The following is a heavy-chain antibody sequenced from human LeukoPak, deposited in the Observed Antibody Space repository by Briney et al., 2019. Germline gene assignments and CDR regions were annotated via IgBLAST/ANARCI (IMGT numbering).Heavy chain of an antibody. J-gene: IGHJ5*02. CDR2: INHSGSN. V-gene: IGHV4-34*01. CDR3: ARGWSDYIWGSYRSQSPLNNWFDP. CDR1: GGSFSGYY. Sequence: KPSETLSLTCAVYGGSFSGYYWSWLRQPPGKGLEGIGEINHSGSNNYNPPLKSRVTISVDTSKNQFSLKLSSVTAADTAVYYCARGWSDYIWGSYRSQSPLNNWFDPWGQGTLVTVSS. D-gene: IGHD3-16*02.